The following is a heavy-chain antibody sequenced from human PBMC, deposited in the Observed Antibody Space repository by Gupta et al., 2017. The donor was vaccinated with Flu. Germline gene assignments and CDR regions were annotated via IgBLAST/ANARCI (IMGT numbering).Heavy chain of an antibody. CDR1: EYTFTAYY. J-gene: IGHJ5*02. V-gene: IGHV1-2*06. Sequence: QVQLVQSGAEVKKPGASVKVSCKASEYTFTAYYIHWVRQAPGQGLEWMGRINPHSGTTNYEQKFQGRVTVTMDTSISTAYMDLSRLRSDDTAVYCCAREKHCSTTSCYRWFDPWGQGTLVTVSS. CDR2: INPHSGTT. D-gene: IGHD2-2*02. CDR3: AREKHCSTTSCYRWFDP.